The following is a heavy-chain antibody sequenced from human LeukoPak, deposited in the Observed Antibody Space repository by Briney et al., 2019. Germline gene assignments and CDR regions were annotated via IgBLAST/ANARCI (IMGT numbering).Heavy chain of an antibody. J-gene: IGHJ4*02. CDR3: ARGASLRHFDY. Sequence: PGGSLRLSCAASGFTFSSYDMHWVRQAIGKGLEWVSAIGTAGDTYYPGSVKGRFTISRENAKNSLYLQMNRLRAGDTAVYYCARGASLRHFDYWGQGTLVTVSS. CDR1: GFTFSSYD. CDR2: IGTAGDT. D-gene: IGHD5/OR15-5a*01. V-gene: IGHV3-13*01.